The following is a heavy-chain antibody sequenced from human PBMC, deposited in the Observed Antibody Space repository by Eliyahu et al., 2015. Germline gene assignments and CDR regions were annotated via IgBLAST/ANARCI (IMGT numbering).Heavy chain of an antibody. CDR2: ISYDGSNK. J-gene: IGHJ6*02. D-gene: IGHD3-16*01. Sequence: SSYGMHWVRQAPGKGLEWVAVISYDGSNKYYADSVKGRFTISRDNSKNTLYLQMNSLRAEDTAVYYCAKDLRVTTFYSYYYGMDVWGQGTTVTVSS. V-gene: IGHV3-30*18. CDR1: SSYG. CDR3: AKDLRVTTFYSYYYGMDV.